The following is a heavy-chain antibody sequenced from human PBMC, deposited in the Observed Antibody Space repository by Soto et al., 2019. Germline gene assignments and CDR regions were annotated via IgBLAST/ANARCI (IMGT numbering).Heavy chain of an antibody. CDR3: ASGYSSKNYYYGMDV. D-gene: IGHD6-13*01. CDR2: IIPILGIA. Sequence: QVQLVQSGAEVKKPGSSVKVSCKASGGTFSSYTISWVRQAPGQGLEWMGRIIPILGIANYAQKFQGRVTITADKSPSTAYMELSSLRSEDTAVYYCASGYSSKNYYYGMDVWGQGTTVTVSS. V-gene: IGHV1-69*02. J-gene: IGHJ6*02. CDR1: GGTFSSYT.